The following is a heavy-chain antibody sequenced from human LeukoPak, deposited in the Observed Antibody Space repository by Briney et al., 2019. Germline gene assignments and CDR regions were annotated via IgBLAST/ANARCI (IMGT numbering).Heavy chain of an antibody. Sequence: GGSLRLSCAASGFPFTTYWMGWVRQAPGKGLEWVANIKQDGTEKYYVDSVKGRFTISRDNAKNSLSLQMNNLRAEDTAIYYCARPLMYYNGSGTYFWFDPWGQGTLVTVSS. D-gene: IGHD3-10*01. CDR1: GFPFTTYW. J-gene: IGHJ5*02. CDR2: IKQDGTEK. V-gene: IGHV3-7*01. CDR3: ARPLMYYNGSGTYFWFDP.